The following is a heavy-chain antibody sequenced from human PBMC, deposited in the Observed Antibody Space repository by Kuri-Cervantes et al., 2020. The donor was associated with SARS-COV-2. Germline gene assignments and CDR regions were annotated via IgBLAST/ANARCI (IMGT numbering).Heavy chain of an antibody. V-gene: IGHV3-30-3*01. J-gene: IGHJ3*02. CDR3: ASKGQLEDAFDI. CDR2: ISYDGSNK. D-gene: IGHD6-6*01. Sequence: GGSLRLSCAASGFTFSSYAMHWVRQAPGKGLEWVAVISYDGSNKYYADSVKGRFTFSRDNSKNTLYLQMNSLRAEDTAVYYCASKGQLEDAFDIWGQGTMVTVSS. CDR1: GFTFSSYA.